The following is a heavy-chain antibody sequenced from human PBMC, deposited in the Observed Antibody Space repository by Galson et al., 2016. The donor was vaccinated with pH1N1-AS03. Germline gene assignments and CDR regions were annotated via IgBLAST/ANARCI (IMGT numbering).Heavy chain of an antibody. D-gene: IGHD3-3*01. CDR2: INTRIHTDTGKP. J-gene: IGHJ3*02. V-gene: IGHV7-4-1*02. CDR1: GYALTNHA. Sequence: SVKVSCKASGYALTNHAINWVRQAPGQGLEWMGWINTRIHTDTGKPTYAQGFAGRFVFSLDTSVDTAFLQISSLKPEDTAVYYWARDRAGYPSYYEFWGGYLDAFDIWGQGTMVTVSS. CDR3: ARDRAGYPSYYEFWGGYLDAFDI.